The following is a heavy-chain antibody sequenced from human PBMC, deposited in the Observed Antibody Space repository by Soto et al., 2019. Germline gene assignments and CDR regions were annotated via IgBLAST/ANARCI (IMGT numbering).Heavy chain of an antibody. CDR2: IYDSEST. CDR1: GGSISSYY. D-gene: IGHD6-6*01. CDR3: AAPPRY. J-gene: IGHJ4*02. Sequence: QVQLQESGPGLVKPSETLSLTCTDSGGSISSYYWRWIRQPPGKGLEWIGYIYDSESTNYNPSLKSRVIISVDTSKHQFALKLTSVTAADTAVYYWAAPPRYWGQGTLVTVSS. V-gene: IGHV4-59*01.